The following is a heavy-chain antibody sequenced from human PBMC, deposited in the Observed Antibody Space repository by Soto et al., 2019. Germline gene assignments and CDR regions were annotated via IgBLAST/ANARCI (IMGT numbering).Heavy chain of an antibody. CDR2: IYGSGRGI. CDR1: GLPHSNFA. D-gene: IGHD2-21*01. Sequence: GGSLRLSCASSGLPHSNFAMMWVRQAPGKGLECVSGIYGSGRGIEYADSVKGRFTISRDNSKNTVYLQMTDLRADDTAVYYCAKDAVYNDGLWLMDHWGQGTQVTVSS. J-gene: IGHJ4*02. V-gene: IGHV3-23*05. CDR3: AKDAVYNDGLWLMDH.